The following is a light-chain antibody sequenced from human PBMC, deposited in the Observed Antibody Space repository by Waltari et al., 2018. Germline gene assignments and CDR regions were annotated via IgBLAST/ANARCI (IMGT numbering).Light chain of an antibody. J-gene: IGKJ4*01. CDR2: AAS. V-gene: IGKV1-9*01. Sequence: DVQLTQSPSFLSASVGDRVTVTCRASQGINNYLAWYQQKPGKAPKLLIYAASLLYTGVPSRFTGSGSGTELTLTISSLQPEDFATYYCQQLNTYPQTFGGGTKVEIK. CDR1: QGINNY. CDR3: QQLNTYPQT.